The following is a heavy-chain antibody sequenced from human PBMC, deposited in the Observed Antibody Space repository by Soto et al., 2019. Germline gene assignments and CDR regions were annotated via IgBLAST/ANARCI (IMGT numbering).Heavy chain of an antibody. CDR1: GGTFSSYC. D-gene: IGHD2-2*01. CDR3: AMSQGSSTSLEIYYYYYYGMDV. CDR2: IIPISGTA. J-gene: IGHJ6*02. V-gene: IGHV1-69*01. Sequence: QVQLVQSGAEVKKPGSSVKVSCKASGGTFSSYCISWVRQAPGQGLEWMGGIIPISGTANYAQKFQGRVTITADESTSTAYMELSSLRSEDTAVYYCAMSQGSSTSLEIYYYYYYGMDVWGQGTTVTVSS.